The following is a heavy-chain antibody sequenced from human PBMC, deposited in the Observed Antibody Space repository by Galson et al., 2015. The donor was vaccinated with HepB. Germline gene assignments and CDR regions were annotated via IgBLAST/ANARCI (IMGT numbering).Heavy chain of an antibody. Sequence: SLRLSCAVYGFTFRTFALTWVRQAPGKGLEWVSSLSSGGLSTYYADSVKGRFTISRDNSKSTLYLQMNSLKAEDTAIYYCAKNVVVGPAGGTNALDIWGHGTVVTVSS. CDR2: LSSGGLST. CDR1: GFTFRTFA. D-gene: IGHD2-2*01. CDR3: AKNVVVGPAGGTNALDI. V-gene: IGHV3-23*01. J-gene: IGHJ3*02.